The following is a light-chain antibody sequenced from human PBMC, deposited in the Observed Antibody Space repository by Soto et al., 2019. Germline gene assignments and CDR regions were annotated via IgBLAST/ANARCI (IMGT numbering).Light chain of an antibody. CDR1: QSVSSN. CDR3: HQYNNWPPWT. CDR2: GAS. Sequence: EIVMTQSPATLSVSPGERATLSCRASQSVSSNLAWYQQKPGQAPRLLIYGASTRATGIPAWFRGSGSGTEFTLTISSLQSEDFAVYYCHQYNNWPPWTFGQRTKVEIK. J-gene: IGKJ1*01. V-gene: IGKV3-15*01.